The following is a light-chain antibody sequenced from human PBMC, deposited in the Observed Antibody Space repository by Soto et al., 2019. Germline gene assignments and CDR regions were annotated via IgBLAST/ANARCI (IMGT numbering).Light chain of an antibody. CDR2: DAS. Sequence: EIVLTQSPATLALSPGERATLSARASQSINTYLAWYQQKPGQAPRLLFWDASNRAAGIPARFSASGTGTDFTLTISDVQPEDFAVYYCHQRQSWPRTFGQGTKVDIK. CDR3: HQRQSWPRT. V-gene: IGKV3-11*01. CDR1: QSINTY. J-gene: IGKJ1*01.